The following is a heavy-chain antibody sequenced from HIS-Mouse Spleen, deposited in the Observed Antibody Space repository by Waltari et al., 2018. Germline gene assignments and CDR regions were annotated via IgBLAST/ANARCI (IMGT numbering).Heavy chain of an antibody. Sequence: QLQLQESGPGLVKPSETLSLTCTVSGGSISSSSYYWGWIRQPPGKGLEWIGSIYYSGSTSHTPSLNSRVTISVDTSKNQFSLKLSSVTAADTAVYYCAREIPYSSSWYDWYFDLWGRGTLVTVSS. D-gene: IGHD6-13*01. J-gene: IGHJ2*01. CDR1: GGSISSSSYY. CDR3: AREIPYSSSWYDWYFDL. V-gene: IGHV4-39*07. CDR2: IYYSGST.